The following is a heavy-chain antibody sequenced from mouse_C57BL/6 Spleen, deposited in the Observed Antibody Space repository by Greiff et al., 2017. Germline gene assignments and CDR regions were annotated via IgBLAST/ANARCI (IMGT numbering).Heavy chain of an antibody. CDR1: GYSITSGYY. CDR3: ARGGLRPGFSY. Sequence: EVKLLESGPGLVKPSQSLSLTCSVTGYSITSGYYWNWIRQFPGNKLEWMGYISYDGSNNYNPSLKNRISITRDTSKNQCFLKLNSVTTEDTATYYCARGGLRPGFSYWGQGTLVTVSA. CDR2: ISYDGSN. V-gene: IGHV3-6*01. J-gene: IGHJ3*01. D-gene: IGHD2-4*01.